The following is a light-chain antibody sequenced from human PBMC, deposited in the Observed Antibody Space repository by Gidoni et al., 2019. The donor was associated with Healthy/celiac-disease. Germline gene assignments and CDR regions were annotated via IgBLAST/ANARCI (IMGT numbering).Light chain of an antibody. V-gene: IGKV1-39*01. CDR1: QSISSY. Sequence: DGQMTQSPSSLSASVGARVTITCRASQSISSYLNWYQQKPGKAPKLLIYAASSLQSWVPSRFFGSGSGTDFTLTISSLQPEDFATYYCQQSYSTPTWTFGQGTKVEIK. J-gene: IGKJ1*01. CDR2: AAS. CDR3: QQSYSTPTWT.